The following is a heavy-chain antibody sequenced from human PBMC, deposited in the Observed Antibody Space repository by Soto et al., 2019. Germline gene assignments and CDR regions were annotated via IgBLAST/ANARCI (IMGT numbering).Heavy chain of an antibody. CDR1: GFTFSRYW. Sequence: EVQLVESGGGLVQPGGSLRLSCAASGFTFSRYWMHWVRQAPGKGLVCVSRINSDGSTTNYADSVKGRFTISRDNAKNTLYLQMNSLRAEAAAVYYCARDSGWYIWGQGTLVTVSS. CDR2: INSDGSTT. J-gene: IGHJ4*02. CDR3: ARDSGWYI. V-gene: IGHV3-74*01. D-gene: IGHD6-19*01.